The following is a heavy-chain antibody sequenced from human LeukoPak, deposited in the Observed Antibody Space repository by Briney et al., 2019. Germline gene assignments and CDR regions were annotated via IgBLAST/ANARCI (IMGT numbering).Heavy chain of an antibody. D-gene: IGHD3-16*02. V-gene: IGHV3-30*02. CDR2: NQFDDSGK. CDR1: GFTFSSYA. J-gene: IGHJ4*02. CDR3: AREGGTIEIGEFDY. Sequence: GGSLRLSCAASGFTFSSYAMSWVRQAPGKGLEWVAFNQFDDSGKSYADSVKGRFTTSRDNSKNTVFLQMNGLRDEDTAIYYCAREGGTIEIGEFDYWGQGTLVTVSS.